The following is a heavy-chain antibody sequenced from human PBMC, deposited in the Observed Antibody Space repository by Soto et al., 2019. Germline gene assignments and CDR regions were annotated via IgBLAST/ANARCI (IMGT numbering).Heavy chain of an antibody. CDR1: GGSLSSYY. J-gene: IGHJ5*02. CDR3: ARLVACSGGSCRFDP. D-gene: IGHD2-15*01. Sequence: SETLSLTCVVSGGSLSSYYWSWIRQPPGKGLEWIGSINYSGTTYYIASLKSRVTISIDTSKNQFSLRLNSVTAADTAVYYCARLVACSGGSCRFDPWGQGTLVTVSS. CDR2: INYSGTT. V-gene: IGHV4-59*05.